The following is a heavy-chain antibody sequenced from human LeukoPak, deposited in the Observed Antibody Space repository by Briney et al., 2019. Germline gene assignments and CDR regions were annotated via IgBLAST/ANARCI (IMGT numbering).Heavy chain of an antibody. V-gene: IGHV3-23*01. CDR1: GGSISSSSYY. CDR3: ANREARDSTLGY. J-gene: IGHJ4*02. D-gene: IGHD2-2*01. CDR2: ISGSGGST. Sequence: PSETLSLTCTVSGGSISSSSYYWGWVRQAPGKGLEWVSAISGSGGSTYYADSVKGRFTISRDNSKNTLYLQMNSLRAEDTAVYYCANREARDSTLGYWGQGTLVTVSS.